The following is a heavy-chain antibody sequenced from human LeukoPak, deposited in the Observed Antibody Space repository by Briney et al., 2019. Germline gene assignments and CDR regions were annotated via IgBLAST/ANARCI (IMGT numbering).Heavy chain of an antibody. J-gene: IGHJ4*02. CDR2: SYDRGIT. CDR1: GGSISSYY. CDR3: ARGRTFDS. Sequence: SETLSLTCTISGGSISSYYWRWIRQPPGKGLEWIGNSYDRGITKKNPSIRSRFTITVDMSKNQFSLRLSAVTAADTAVDYCARGRTFDSWGQVTLVSLSS. V-gene: IGHV4-59*01.